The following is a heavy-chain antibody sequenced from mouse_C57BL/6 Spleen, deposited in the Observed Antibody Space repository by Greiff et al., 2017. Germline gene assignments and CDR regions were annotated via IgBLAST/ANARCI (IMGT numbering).Heavy chain of an antibody. Sequence: VQLQQSGPGLVQPSQCLSITCTVSGFSLTSYGVHWVRQSPGKGLEWLGVIWRVGSTDYNAAFMSRLSITKDNSKSQVFFKMNSLQADDTAIYYCAKNRGENVYLFFDYWGQGTTLTVSS. V-gene: IGHV2-5*01. CDR3: AKNRGENVYLFFDY. CDR1: GFSLTSYG. J-gene: IGHJ2*01. D-gene: IGHD3-3*01. CDR2: IWRVGST.